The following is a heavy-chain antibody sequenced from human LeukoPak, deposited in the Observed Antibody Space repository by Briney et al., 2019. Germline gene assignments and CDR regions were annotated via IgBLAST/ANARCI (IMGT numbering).Heavy chain of an antibody. CDR3: ARDVLGGITMIEHDAFDI. CDR2: IIPIFGTA. J-gene: IGHJ3*02. V-gene: IGHV1-69*01. D-gene: IGHD3-22*01. CDR1: GGTFSSYA. Sequence: ASVQVSCKASGGTFSSYAISWVRQAPGQGLEWMGGIIPIFGTANYAQKFQGRVTITADESTSTAYMELSSLRSEDTAVYYCARDVLGGITMIEHDAFDIWGQGTMVTVSS.